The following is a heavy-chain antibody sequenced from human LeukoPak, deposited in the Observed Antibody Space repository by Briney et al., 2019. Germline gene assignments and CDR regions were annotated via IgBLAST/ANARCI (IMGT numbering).Heavy chain of an antibody. Sequence: GGSLRLSCAASGFTFSSYAMHWVRQAPGKGLEWVAVISYDGSNKYYADSVKGRFTISRDNSKNTLYLQMNSLRAEDTAVYYCARAVSFENWGQGTLVTVSS. CDR3: ARAVSFEN. CDR2: ISYDGSNK. CDR1: GFTFSSYA. J-gene: IGHJ4*02. D-gene: IGHD3-16*02. V-gene: IGHV3-30*04.